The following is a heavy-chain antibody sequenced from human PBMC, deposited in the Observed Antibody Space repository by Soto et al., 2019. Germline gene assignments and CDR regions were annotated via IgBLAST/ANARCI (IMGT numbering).Heavy chain of an antibody. D-gene: IGHD1-1*01. Sequence: QVQLQQWGAGLLKPSETLSLTCAVAGGSVSGYYWSWIRQPPGKGLEWIGEINHSGRTNYNPSLKRRVTLSIDTPKNQLSLKLNWVTAADTEVYYCARVERGTATTVVDAFALWGRGTMVTVSS. J-gene: IGHJ3*01. CDR1: GGSVSGYY. CDR2: INHSGRT. V-gene: IGHV4-34*01. CDR3: ARVERGTATTVVDAFAL.